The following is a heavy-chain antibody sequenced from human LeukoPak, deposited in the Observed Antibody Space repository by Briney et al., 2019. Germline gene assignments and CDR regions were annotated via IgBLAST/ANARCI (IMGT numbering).Heavy chain of an antibody. J-gene: IGHJ4*02. CDR1: GYSISSGYY. CDR2: INHSGST. CDR3: AITGELAQKYFDY. Sequence: PSETLSLTCTVSGYSISSGYYWGWIRQPPGKGLEWIGEINHSGSTNYNPSLKSRVTISVDTSKNQFSLKLSSVTAADTAVYYCAITGELAQKYFDYWGQGTLVTVSS. V-gene: IGHV4-38-2*02. D-gene: IGHD3-10*01.